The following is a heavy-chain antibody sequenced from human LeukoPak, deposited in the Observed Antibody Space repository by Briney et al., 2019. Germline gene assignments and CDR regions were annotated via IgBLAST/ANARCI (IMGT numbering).Heavy chain of an antibody. CDR1: GGSISSSY. Sequence: PSETLSLTCTVSGGSISSSYWSWIRQPPGKGLEWIGYIYYSGSTNYNPSLNSRVTISVDTSKNQFSLKLRSVTAADTAVYYRAKEVAVAGNNWFDPWGQGTLVTVSS. CDR2: IYYSGST. CDR3: AKEVAVAGNNWFDP. V-gene: IGHV4-59*01. J-gene: IGHJ5*02. D-gene: IGHD6-19*01.